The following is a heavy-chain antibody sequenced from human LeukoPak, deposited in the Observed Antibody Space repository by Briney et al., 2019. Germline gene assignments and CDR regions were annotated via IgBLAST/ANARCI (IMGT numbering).Heavy chain of an antibody. V-gene: IGHV4-4*07. J-gene: IGHJ3*02. CDR1: GGSISSYY. D-gene: IGHD3-3*01. Sequence: PSETLSLTCTVSGGSISSYYWSWIRQPAGKGLEWIGRIYTSGSTNYNPSLKSRVTMSVDTSKNQFSLKLSSVTAADTAVYYCARVGRFLEWFPIDAFDIWGQGTMVTVSS. CDR3: ARVGRFLEWFPIDAFDI. CDR2: IYTSGST.